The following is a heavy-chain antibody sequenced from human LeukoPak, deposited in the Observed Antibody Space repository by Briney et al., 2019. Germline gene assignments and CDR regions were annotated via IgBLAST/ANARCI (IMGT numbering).Heavy chain of an antibody. J-gene: IGHJ3*02. CDR1: GGSISSCY. CDR3: ARGESSSSWYPLDAFDI. Sequence: SETLSLTCTVSGGSISSCYWSWIRQPAGKGLEWIGRIYTSGSTNYNPSLKSRVTMSVDTSKNQFSLKLSSVTAADTAVYYCARGESSSSWYPLDAFDIWGQGTMVTVSS. CDR2: IYTSGST. V-gene: IGHV4-4*07. D-gene: IGHD6-13*01.